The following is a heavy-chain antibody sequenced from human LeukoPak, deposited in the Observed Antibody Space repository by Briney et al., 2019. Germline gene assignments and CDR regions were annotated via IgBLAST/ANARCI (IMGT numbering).Heavy chain of an antibody. J-gene: IGHJ4*02. CDR2: ISVSGGDT. Sequence: GGSLTLSCAASGFTFSTYAMSWVRQAPGTGLEWVSAISVSGGDTFYAESVRGRLTISSDNSMNTLYLQMTSLRAEDTAMYYCAKHSGNYFFDHWGQGTLVTVSA. V-gene: IGHV3-23*01. CDR3: AKHSGNYFFDH. CDR1: GFTFSTYA. D-gene: IGHD1-26*01.